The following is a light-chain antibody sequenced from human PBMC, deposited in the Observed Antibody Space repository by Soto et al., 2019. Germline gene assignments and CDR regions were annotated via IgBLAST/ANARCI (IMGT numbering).Light chain of an antibody. CDR1: QNIGTY. V-gene: IGKV1-39*01. Sequence: DIQMTQSPFSLSASVGDRVTITCRTSQNIGTYLSWFQQKPGKGPKLLIYAVSNLQNGVPSRFSGRGSGTEFTLTITPLQPEDFATYYCHQTYVIPYIFGQGTKLE. CDR2: AVS. CDR3: HQTYVIPYI. J-gene: IGKJ2*01.